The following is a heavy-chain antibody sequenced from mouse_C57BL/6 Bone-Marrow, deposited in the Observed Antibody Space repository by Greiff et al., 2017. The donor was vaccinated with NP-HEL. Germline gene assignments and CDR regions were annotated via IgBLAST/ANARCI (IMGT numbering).Heavy chain of an antibody. D-gene: IGHD1-1*01. Sequence: EVMLVESGGGLVKPGGSLKLSCAASGFTFSDYGMHWVRQAPEKGLEWVAYISSGSSTIYYADTVKGRFTISRDNAKNTLFLQMTSLRSEDTAMYYCARGGYYYGTPDYWGQGTTLTVSS. CDR2: ISSGSSTI. CDR1: GFTFSDYG. V-gene: IGHV5-17*01. CDR3: ARGGYYYGTPDY. J-gene: IGHJ2*01.